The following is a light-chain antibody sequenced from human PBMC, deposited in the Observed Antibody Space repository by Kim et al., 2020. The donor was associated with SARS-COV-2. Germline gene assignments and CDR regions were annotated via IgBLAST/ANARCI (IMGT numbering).Light chain of an antibody. CDR2: YDS. CDR1: NVVSKS. Sequence: SGAPGKAARTTGGGNNVVSKSEPWSQPKPGQAPVLVIYYDSDRPSGIPERFSGSNSGNTSTLTISRGEAGDETDYYCQVWDSSREVFGTGTKVTVL. CDR3: QVWDSSREV. V-gene: IGLV3-21*04. J-gene: IGLJ1*01.